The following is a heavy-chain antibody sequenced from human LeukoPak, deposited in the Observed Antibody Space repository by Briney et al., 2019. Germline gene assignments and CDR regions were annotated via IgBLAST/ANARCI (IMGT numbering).Heavy chain of an antibody. CDR1: GGSFSGYY. CDR2: INHSGST. Sequence: PSETLSLTCAVYGGSFSGYYWSWIRQPPGKGLEWIGEINHSGSTNYNPSLKSRVTISVDTSKNQFSLKLSSVTAADTAVYYCARDYGAYCGGDCPLDYWGQGTLVTVSS. V-gene: IGHV4-34*01. J-gene: IGHJ4*02. CDR3: ARDYGAYCGGDCPLDY. D-gene: IGHD2-21*01.